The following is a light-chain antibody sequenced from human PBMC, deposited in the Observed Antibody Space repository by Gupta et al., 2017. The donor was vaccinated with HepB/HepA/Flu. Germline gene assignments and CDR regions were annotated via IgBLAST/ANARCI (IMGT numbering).Light chain of an antibody. J-gene: IGKJ3*01. V-gene: IGKV3D-15*01. CDR1: QSIGND. Sequence: EIVMTHSPAPLLVSPGEGATLSCRASQSIGNDLAWYQQKSGQAPRLLVYATSTRATAIPPRFTGSGSGTEFTLTISSLQSEDFAVYYCQQYAEWPLTFGPGTKVEVK. CDR2: ATS. CDR3: QQYAEWPLT.